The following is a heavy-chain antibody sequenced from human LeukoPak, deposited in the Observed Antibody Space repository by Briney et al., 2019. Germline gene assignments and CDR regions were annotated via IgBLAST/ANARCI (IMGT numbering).Heavy chain of an antibody. V-gene: IGHV4-39*01. CDR3: AIPQGPVDV. J-gene: IGHJ6*02. CDR1: GGSISSSSYY. Sequence: SETLSLTCTVSGGSISSSSYYWGWIRQPPGKGLEWIGGIYYSGSTYYNPSLKSRVTISVDTSKNQFSLKLSSVTAADTAVYYCAIPQGPVDVWGQGTTVTVSS. CDR2: IYYSGST.